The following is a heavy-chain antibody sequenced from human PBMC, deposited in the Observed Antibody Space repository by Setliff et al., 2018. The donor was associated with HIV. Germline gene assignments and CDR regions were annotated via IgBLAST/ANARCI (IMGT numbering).Heavy chain of an antibody. J-gene: IGHJ6*03. CDR1: EFTFSTFA. CDR3: SRSQGIGNYYMDV. V-gene: IGHV3-30*04. D-gene: IGHD2-15*01. Sequence: GGSLRLSCAASEFTFSTFAMHWVRQAPGKGLEWVAGVSYDGANKNYADSVKGRFTISRNDAENSLFLQLNSLRDEDTAVYYCSRSQGIGNYYMDVWGTGTTVTVSS. CDR2: VSYDGANK.